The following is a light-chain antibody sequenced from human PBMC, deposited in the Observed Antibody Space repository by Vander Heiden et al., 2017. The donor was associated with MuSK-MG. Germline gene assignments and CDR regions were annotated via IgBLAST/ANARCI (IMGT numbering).Light chain of an antibody. CDR2: GAS. J-gene: IGKJ4*02. V-gene: IGKV1-39*01. Sequence: DIQMTQSPSSLSASVGDRVSITCRASQSISSYLNWYQQKPGKAPNLLIYGASTLKSGVASRFSGSGSGTDFTLTISRLQPEDFAIYYCQQRDSTPITFGGGTKVEIK. CDR1: QSISSY. CDR3: QQRDSTPIT.